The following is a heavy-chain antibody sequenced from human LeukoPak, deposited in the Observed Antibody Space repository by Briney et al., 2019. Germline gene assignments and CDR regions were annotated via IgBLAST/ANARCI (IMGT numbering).Heavy chain of an antibody. D-gene: IGHD3-22*01. J-gene: IGHJ4*02. CDR3: ARANSSGYCFDY. Sequence: ASVKVSCKASGYTFTSYDINWVRQAPGQGLEWMGWMNPNSGNTGYAQKVQGRVTMTRNTSISTAYMELSSLRSEDTAVYYCARANSSGYCFDYWGQGTLVTVSS. CDR1: GYTFTSYD. V-gene: IGHV1-8*01. CDR2: MNPNSGNT.